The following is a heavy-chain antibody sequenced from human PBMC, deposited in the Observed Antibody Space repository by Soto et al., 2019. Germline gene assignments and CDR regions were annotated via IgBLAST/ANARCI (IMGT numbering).Heavy chain of an antibody. V-gene: IGHV3-23*01. J-gene: IGHJ4*02. CDR3: AKGLEIPLWAPSYFDY. CDR2: ISGSGGST. Sequence: GGSLRLSCAASGFTFSSYAMSWVRQAPGKGLEWVSAISGSGGSTYYADSVKGRFTISRDNSKNTLYLQMNSLRAEDTAVYYCAKGLEIPLWAPSYFDYWXQGTLVTVSS. CDR1: GFTFSSYA. D-gene: IGHD5-18*01.